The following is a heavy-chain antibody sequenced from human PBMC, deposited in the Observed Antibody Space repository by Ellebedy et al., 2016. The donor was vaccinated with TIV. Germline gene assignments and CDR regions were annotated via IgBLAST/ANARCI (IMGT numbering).Heavy chain of an antibody. D-gene: IGHD1-1*01. CDR2: ISWNSGSI. J-gene: IGHJ4*02. Sequence: PGGSLRLSCAASGFSFDDYAMHWVRQAPGKGLEWVSGISWNSGSIGYADSVKGRFTISRDNARNSLYLHMNSLRAEDTALYYCAKGSTIALLTCVDYWGQGTLVTVSS. CDR3: AKGSTIALLTCVDY. V-gene: IGHV3-9*01. CDR1: GFSFDDYA.